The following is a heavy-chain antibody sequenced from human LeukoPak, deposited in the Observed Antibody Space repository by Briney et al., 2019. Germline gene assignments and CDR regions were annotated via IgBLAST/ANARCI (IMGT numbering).Heavy chain of an antibody. CDR3: ARDRD. V-gene: IGHV1-69*05. D-gene: IGHD5-24*01. CDR2: IIPNFDTA. J-gene: IGHJ4*02. CDR1: GGTFSSYA. Sequence: SVQVTCKASGGTFSSYAISWVRQAPGKGLEWMGRIIPNFDTANYAQKFHGRVTITTDESTSTAYMELSSLRSEDTAVYYCARDRDWGQGTLVTVSS.